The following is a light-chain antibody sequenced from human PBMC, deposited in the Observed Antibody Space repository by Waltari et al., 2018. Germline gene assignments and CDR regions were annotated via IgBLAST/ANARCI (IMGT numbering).Light chain of an antibody. J-gene: IGKJ1*01. Sequence: DIVMTQSPDSLAVSLGERATIHCTSSRTLLYSSNNQNSLAWYQQKPGRPPKLLFYWASTRESGVPDRFSGGGSGTDFTLTISSLQAEDVAVYYCQQYFLTPTFGLGTRVEVK. CDR3: QQYFLTPT. CDR1: RTLLYSSNNQNS. CDR2: WAS. V-gene: IGKV4-1*01.